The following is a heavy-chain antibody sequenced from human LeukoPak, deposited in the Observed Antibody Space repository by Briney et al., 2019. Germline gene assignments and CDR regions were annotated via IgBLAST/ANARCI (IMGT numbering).Heavy chain of an antibody. Sequence: ASVKVSCKASGYTFISYGINWVRQAPGQGLEWMGWISGYNGNTNYAQNLQGRVTITADESTSTAYMELSSLRSEDTAVYYCARSQVGATRKFDYWGQGTLVTVSS. CDR2: ISGYNGNT. V-gene: IGHV1-18*01. CDR3: ARSQVGATRKFDY. J-gene: IGHJ4*02. CDR1: GYTFISYG. D-gene: IGHD1-26*01.